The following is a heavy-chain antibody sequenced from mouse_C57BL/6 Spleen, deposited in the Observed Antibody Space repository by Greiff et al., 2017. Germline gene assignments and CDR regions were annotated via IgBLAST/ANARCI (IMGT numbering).Heavy chain of an antibody. J-gene: IGHJ2*01. CDR3: ARYPREPYFDY. CDR2: IHPNSGST. V-gene: IGHV1-64*01. CDR1: GYTFTSYW. D-gene: IGHD3-3*01. Sequence: QVQLQQPGAELVKPGASVKLSCKASGYTFTSYWMHWVKQRPGQGLEWIGMIHPNSGSTNYNEKFKSKATLTVDKSSSTAYMQLSSLTSEDSAVYYCARYPREPYFDYWGQGTTLTVSS.